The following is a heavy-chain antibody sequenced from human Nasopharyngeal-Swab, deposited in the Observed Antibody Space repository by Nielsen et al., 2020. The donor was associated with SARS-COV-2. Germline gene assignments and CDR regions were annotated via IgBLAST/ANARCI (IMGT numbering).Heavy chain of an antibody. D-gene: IGHD5-24*01. CDR2: ISYDGSNK. J-gene: IGHJ4*02. CDR1: GFTFSSYG. Sequence: LSLTCAASGFTFSSYGMHWVRQAPGKGLEWVAVISYDGSNKYYADSVKGRFTISRDNSKNTLYLQINSLRAEDTAVYYCAKGLEMATADYWGQGTLVTVSS. V-gene: IGHV3-30*18. CDR3: AKGLEMATADY.